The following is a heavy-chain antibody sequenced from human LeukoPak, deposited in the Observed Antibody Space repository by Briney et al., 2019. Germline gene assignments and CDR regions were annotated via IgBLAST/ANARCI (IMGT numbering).Heavy chain of an antibody. CDR3: ARANFYDSSGRYFYCGMDV. Sequence: ASVKVSCKASGYTFTNYYIHWVRQAPGQGLEWMGINNPTGGSTTYAQKFQGRVTMTRDTSTSTVYIELSSLRSEDTAVYYCARANFYDSSGRYFYCGMDVWGQGTTVTVSS. D-gene: IGHD3-22*01. J-gene: IGHJ6*02. V-gene: IGHV1-46*01. CDR2: NNPTGGST. CDR1: GYTFTNYY.